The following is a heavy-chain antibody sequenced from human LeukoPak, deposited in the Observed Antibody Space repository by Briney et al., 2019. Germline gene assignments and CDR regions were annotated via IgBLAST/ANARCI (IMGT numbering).Heavy chain of an antibody. CDR1: GDSMSSSHYC. CDR3: ARRVRGPRHSNTYYYGSGSIYNWFDP. D-gene: IGHD3-10*01. J-gene: IGHJ5*02. V-gene: IGHV4-39*07. Sequence: SETLSLTCTVSGDSMSSSHYCWGWIRQPPGKGLEWIGEINHSGSTNYNPSLKSRVTISVYTSKNQFSLKLSSVTAADTAVYYCARRVRGPRHSNTYYYGSGSIYNWFDPWGQGTLVTVSS. CDR2: INHSGST.